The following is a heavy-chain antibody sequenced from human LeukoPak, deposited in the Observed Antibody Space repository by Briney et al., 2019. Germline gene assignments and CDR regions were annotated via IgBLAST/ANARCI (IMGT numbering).Heavy chain of an antibody. V-gene: IGHV3-30*18. CDR3: AKGRGGAY. CDR1: GFTSGSYG. Sequence: GGSLRPACAAYGFTSGSYGMHCVRPPPGIGLEWVAVISYDGSNKYCADSVKGRFTITRDNSKNTLYLQMNSLRAEDTAVYYWAKGRGGAYWGQGTLVTVSS. J-gene: IGHJ4*02. D-gene: IGHD4/OR15-4a*01. CDR2: ISYDGSNK.